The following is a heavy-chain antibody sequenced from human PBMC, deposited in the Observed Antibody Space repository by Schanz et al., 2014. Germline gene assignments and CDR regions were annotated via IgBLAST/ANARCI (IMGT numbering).Heavy chain of an antibody. Sequence: EVQLVESGGGLVQPGGSLRLSCAAPGFTLSNYAMHWVRQTPDKGLEWVSGLSANGDSTFYSSSVKGRFTISRDISKNTVHLQMNSLRAEDTAVYYCAKQHIVRGVIYLNWFDSWGQGTLVTVSA. CDR2: LSANGDST. D-gene: IGHD3-10*01. J-gene: IGHJ5*01. CDR3: AKQHIVRGVIYLNWFDS. CDR1: GFTLSNYA. V-gene: IGHV3-64*01.